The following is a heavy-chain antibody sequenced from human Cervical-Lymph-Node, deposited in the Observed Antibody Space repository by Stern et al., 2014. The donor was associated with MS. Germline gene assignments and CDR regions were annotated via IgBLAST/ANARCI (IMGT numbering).Heavy chain of an antibody. J-gene: IGHJ6*02. CDR3: ARDHFTTSLDV. Sequence: QVQLVESGPGLVKPSQTLSLTCTVSGGSISSDNYSWTWIRQHPGQGLEWIGHIYYSGTTYYNPSLKSRVSITVDTSKNLFSLRLSSVTAADTAVYYCARDHFTTSLDVWGHGTTVTVS. CDR1: GGSISSDNYS. V-gene: IGHV4-31*03. D-gene: IGHD2-2*01. CDR2: IYYSGTT.